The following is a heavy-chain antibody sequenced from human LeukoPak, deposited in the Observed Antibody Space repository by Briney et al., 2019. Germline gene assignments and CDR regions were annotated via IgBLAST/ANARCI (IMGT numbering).Heavy chain of an antibody. CDR3: ARGGWSLDY. D-gene: IGHD6-19*01. Sequence: PGGSLRLSCEAYGFTLGDHWMTWVRQAPGKGLEWVAYIKQDGSAKDYVDSVKGRFTISRDDSKNSLYLQMNSLRAEDTAVYYCARGGWSLDYWGQGTLVTVSS. CDR2: IKQDGSAK. J-gene: IGHJ4*02. V-gene: IGHV3-7*04. CDR1: GFTLGDHW.